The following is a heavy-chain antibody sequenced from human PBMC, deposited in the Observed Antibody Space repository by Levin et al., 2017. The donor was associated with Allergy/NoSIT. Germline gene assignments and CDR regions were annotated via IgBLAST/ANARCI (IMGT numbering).Heavy chain of an antibody. V-gene: IGHV1-8*01. CDR3: ARGGDYGDYVQN. D-gene: IGHD4-17*01. Sequence: GESLKISCKASGYTFTSYDINWVRQATGQGLEWMGWMNPNSGNTGYAQKFQGRVTMTRNTSISTAYMELSSLRSEDTAVYYCARGGDYGDYVQNWGQGTLVTVSS. CDR2: MNPNSGNT. CDR1: GYTFTSYD. J-gene: IGHJ4*02.